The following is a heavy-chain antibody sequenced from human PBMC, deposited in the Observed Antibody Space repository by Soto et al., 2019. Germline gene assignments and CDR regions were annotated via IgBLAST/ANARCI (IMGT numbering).Heavy chain of an antibody. CDR3: AHNPSYSTTWYIRDDWFDP. J-gene: IGHJ5*02. CDR1: GFSLTTSGVG. D-gene: IGHD6-13*01. CDR2: IYGDDDK. Sequence: QITLNESGPALVKPTQTLTLTCTFSGFSLTTSGVGVHWLRQPPGKALEWLAVIYGDDDKRYNPSLETRLTITKATSKNQAVLTMTNMDPLDTATYSCAHNPSYSTTWYIRDDWFDPWGQGTLVTVSS. V-gene: IGHV2-5*02.